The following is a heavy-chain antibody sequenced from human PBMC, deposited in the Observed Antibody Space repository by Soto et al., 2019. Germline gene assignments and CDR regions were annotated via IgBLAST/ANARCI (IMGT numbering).Heavy chain of an antibody. V-gene: IGHV4-59*08. CDR2: VYYTGIA. D-gene: IGHD5-12*01. CDR3: ARRIVSTETFAY. J-gene: IGHJ4*02. CDR1: GGSLTSYY. Sequence: QVQLQESGPGLVKPSETLSLTCTVSGGSLTSYYWSWIRQPPGKGLEWIGFVYYTGIARYNPSLKSRVTISVDTPKNQFSLKLTSVTAADTAIYYCARRIVSTETFAYWGQGTLVTVSS.